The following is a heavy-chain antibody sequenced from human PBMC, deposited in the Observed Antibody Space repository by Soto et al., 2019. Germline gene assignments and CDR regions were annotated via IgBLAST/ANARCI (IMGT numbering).Heavy chain of an antibody. CDR2: IYSGGTT. CDR1: GFTVSSNY. CDR3: ARNGDSSDYRGWFDP. J-gene: IGHJ5*02. V-gene: IGHV3-66*01. Sequence: EVQLVESGGGLVQPGGSLRLSCAASGFTVSSNYMSWVRQAPGKGLEWVSVIYSGGTTYYADSVKGRFTISRDNSKNTLYLQMNCLSAEDTAVYYCARNGDSSDYRGWFDPWGQGTLVTVSS. D-gene: IGHD3-22*01.